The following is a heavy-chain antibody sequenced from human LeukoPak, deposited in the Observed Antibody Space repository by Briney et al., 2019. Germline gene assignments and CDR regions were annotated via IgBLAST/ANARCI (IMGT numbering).Heavy chain of an antibody. CDR3: AIAVAGEYYFDY. Sequence: SETLSLTCAVYGGSFSGYYWSWIRQPAGKGLEWIGRIYTSGSTNYNPSLKSRVTMSVDTSKNQLSLKLSSVTAADTAVYYCAIAVAGEYYFDYWGQGTLVTVSS. CDR2: IYTSGST. CDR1: GGSFSGYY. D-gene: IGHD6-19*01. V-gene: IGHV4-59*10. J-gene: IGHJ4*02.